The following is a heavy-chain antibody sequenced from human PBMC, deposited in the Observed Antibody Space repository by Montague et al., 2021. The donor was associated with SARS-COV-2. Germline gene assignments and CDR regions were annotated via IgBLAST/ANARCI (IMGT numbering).Heavy chain of an antibody. CDR1: GFTLSSSS. V-gene: IGHV3-30*04. J-gene: IGHJ4*02. CDR2: ISSDGTNK. D-gene: IGHD6-19*01. Sequence: SLRLSCAASGFTLSSSSMYWVRQAPGKGLEWVAVISSDGTNKYFRESVRGRFTISRDKSNNTVFLQMSSLRPEDTAVYYCARPGAENNGWYLSYFEYWGQGSLVTVST. CDR3: ARPGAENNGWYLSYFEY.